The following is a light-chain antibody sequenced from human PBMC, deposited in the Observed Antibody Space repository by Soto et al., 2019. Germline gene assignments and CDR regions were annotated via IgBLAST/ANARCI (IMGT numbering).Light chain of an antibody. Sequence: IQMYMSPSSLSANKGDRVTVACRASQSISTYLIWYQQKPGKAPKLLIYATSSLQSGVPSRFSGSGSGTDFTLTISSLQPEDFATYYCHQSYSSPPRTFGQ. V-gene: IGKV1-39*01. CDR2: ATS. CDR1: QSISTY. J-gene: IGKJ1*01. CDR3: HQSYSSPPRT.